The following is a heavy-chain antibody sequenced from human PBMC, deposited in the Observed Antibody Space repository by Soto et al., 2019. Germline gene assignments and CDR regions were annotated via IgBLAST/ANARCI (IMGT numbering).Heavy chain of an antibody. D-gene: IGHD3-10*01. Sequence: GGSLRLSCAASGFTFSSYAMSWVRQAPGKGLEWVSAISGSGGSTYYADSVKGRFTISIDNSKNTLYLQMNSLRAEDAAVDFCACGGSEDCYYYDMDVWGKGTTVTVSS. J-gene: IGHJ6*03. CDR3: ACGGSEDCYYYDMDV. V-gene: IGHV3-23*01. CDR2: ISGSGGST. CDR1: GFTFSSYA.